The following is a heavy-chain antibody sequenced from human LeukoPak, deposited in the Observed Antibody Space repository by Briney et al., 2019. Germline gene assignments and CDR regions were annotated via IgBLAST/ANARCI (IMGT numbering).Heavy chain of an antibody. D-gene: IGHD1-1*01. Sequence: GGSLRLSCSASGFTFSSYAMHWVRQAPGKGLEYVSTISSNGGNIYYADSEKGRFTISRDNSKNTLHLQMSSLRPDDTAVYYCVREWYSAMYWGQGTLVTVSS. J-gene: IGHJ4*02. CDR1: GFTFSSYA. V-gene: IGHV3-64D*06. CDR3: VREWYSAMY. CDR2: ISSNGGNI.